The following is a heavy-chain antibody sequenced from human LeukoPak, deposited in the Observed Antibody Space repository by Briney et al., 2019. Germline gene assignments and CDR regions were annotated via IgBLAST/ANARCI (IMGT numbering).Heavy chain of an antibody. Sequence: GASVTVSCTASGYTFTGYYMHWVRQAPGQGLEWMGWINPNSGGTNYAQKFQGWVTMTRDTSISTAYMELSRLRSDDTAVYYCARGIGSWYPHFDYWGQGTLVTVSS. D-gene: IGHD6-13*01. J-gene: IGHJ4*02. CDR3: ARGIGSWYPHFDY. CDR2: INPNSGGT. CDR1: GYTFTGYY. V-gene: IGHV1-2*04.